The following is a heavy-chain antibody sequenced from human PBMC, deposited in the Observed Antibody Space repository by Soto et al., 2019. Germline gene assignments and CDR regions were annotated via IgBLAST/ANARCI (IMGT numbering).Heavy chain of an antibody. CDR2: ISSNGGNK. CDR1: GFNFSCCA. V-gene: IGHV3-30-3*01. D-gene: IGHD6-6*01. J-gene: IGHJ4*01. CDR3: ARGGRYSSSSGFEN. Sequence: QVQLVESGGGVVQPGRSLRLSCAASGFNFSCCAMHWVRQAPGKGLESVAVISSNGGNKYYADSVKGRFTISRDNSKNTLYVQMNSLSAEDMAVYYCARGGRYSSSSGFENWGQGTLVTVSS.